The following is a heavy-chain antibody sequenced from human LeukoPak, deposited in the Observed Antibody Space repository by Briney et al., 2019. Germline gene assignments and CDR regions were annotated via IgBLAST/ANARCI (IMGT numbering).Heavy chain of an antibody. V-gene: IGHV4-39*01. CDR3: ARHGVAWAYNWFDP. J-gene: IGHJ5*02. CDR1: GGSIISSSYY. D-gene: IGHD2-15*01. CDR2: FFYSVST. Sequence: PSETLSLTCTVSGGSIISSSYYWGWIRQPPGKGLEWIGSFFYSVSTYYNPSPKSRVTISVDTSKNHFSLKLSSVTAADTAVYYCARHGVAWAYNWFDPWGQGTLVTVSS.